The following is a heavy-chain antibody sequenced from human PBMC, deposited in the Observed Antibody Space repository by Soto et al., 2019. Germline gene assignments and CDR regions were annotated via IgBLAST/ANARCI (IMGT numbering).Heavy chain of an antibody. J-gene: IGHJ3*02. D-gene: IGHD2-21*02. CDR3: AHRALGTVSDAFDI. CDR2: IFWNDDK. V-gene: IGHV2-5*01. CDR1: GFSLSTSGVG. Sequence: SGPTLVNPTQTLTLTCTFSGFSLSTSGVGVGWSRQPPGKALEWLALIFWNDDKRYSPSLKSRLTITKDTSKNQVVLTMTNMDPVDTATYSCAHRALGTVSDAFDIWGQGTMVTVSS.